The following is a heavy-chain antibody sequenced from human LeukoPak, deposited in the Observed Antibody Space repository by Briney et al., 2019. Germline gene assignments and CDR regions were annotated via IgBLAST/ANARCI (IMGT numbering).Heavy chain of an antibody. CDR3: ARLLRNIAAAVYYFDY. D-gene: IGHD6-13*01. V-gene: IGHV5-51*01. J-gene: IGHJ4*02. Sequence: GESLKISCKGSGYSFSKYWIGWVRQMPGKGLEWLGIIYPGDSDTRYSPSFQGQVTISADKSISTAYLQWSSLKASDTAMYYCARLLRNIAAAVYYFDYWGQGTLVTVSS. CDR2: IYPGDSDT. CDR1: GYSFSKYW.